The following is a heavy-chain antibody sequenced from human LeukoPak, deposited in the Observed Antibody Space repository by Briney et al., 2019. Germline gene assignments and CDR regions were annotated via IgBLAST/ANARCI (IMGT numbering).Heavy chain of an antibody. J-gene: IGHJ4*02. Sequence: SETLSLTCTVSGGSFSSSNYYWGWIRQPPGKGLEWIGTISYSGSTYYNPSLKSRVTISVDKSKNQFSLKLSSVTAADTAVYYCARGNSVRGAPYYFDYWGQGTLVTVSS. CDR3: ARGNSVRGAPYYFDY. V-gene: IGHV4-39*07. CDR1: GGSFSSSNYY. D-gene: IGHD3-10*01. CDR2: ISYSGST.